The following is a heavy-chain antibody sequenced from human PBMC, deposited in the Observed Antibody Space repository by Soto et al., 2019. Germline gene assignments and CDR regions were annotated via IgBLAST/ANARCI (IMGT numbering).Heavy chain of an antibody. CDR3: TRRILKGLFDI. D-gene: IGHD5-18*01. CDR1: GYTITSYA. CDR2: INAGNGNT. J-gene: IGHJ3*02. Sequence: VSVKVSGKASGYTITSYAMHWVRQAPGQRPTWMGWINAGNGNTKYSQKFQGRVTITRDTSASTAYMELSSLRSEDTAVYDCTRRILKGLFDIWGQATMVTVSS. V-gene: IGHV1-3*01.